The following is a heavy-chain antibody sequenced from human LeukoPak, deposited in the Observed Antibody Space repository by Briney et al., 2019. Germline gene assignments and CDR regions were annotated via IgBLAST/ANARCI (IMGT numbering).Heavy chain of an antibody. CDR2: INPNSGGT. D-gene: IGHD3-10*01. CDR3: ARDSDYYGLTDGG. Sequence: GASVKVSCKASGYTFTGYYMHWARQAPGQGLEWMGWINPNSGGTNYAQKFQGRVTMTRDTSISTAYMELSRLRSDDTAVYYCARDSDYYGLTDGGWGQGTLVTVSS. V-gene: IGHV1-2*02. CDR1: GYTFTGYY. J-gene: IGHJ4*02.